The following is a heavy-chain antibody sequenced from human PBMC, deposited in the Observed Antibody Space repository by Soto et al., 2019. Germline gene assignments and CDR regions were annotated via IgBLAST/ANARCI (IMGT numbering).Heavy chain of an antibody. J-gene: IGHJ4*02. Sequence: QVQLVQSGAEVKKPESSVKVSCKAPGGTFCTYAISWVRQAPGQGLEWMGGIIPMFGTANYAQRFQDRVTITADESTNTVYMELSSLRSEDTAVYFCASGIQRWLRRINNGYSGWGQGTLVTVSS. CDR1: GGTFCTYA. CDR3: ASGIQRWLRRINNGYSG. V-gene: IGHV1-69*12. D-gene: IGHD5-12*01. CDR2: IIPMFGTA.